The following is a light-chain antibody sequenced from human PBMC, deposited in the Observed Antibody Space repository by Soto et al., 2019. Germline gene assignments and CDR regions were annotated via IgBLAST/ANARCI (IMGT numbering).Light chain of an antibody. CDR1: SSDVGGYDY. Sequence: QSALTQPASVSGSPGQSITISCTGTSSDVGGYDYVSWYQQLPGKAPKLLIYDVNNRPSGVSHRFSGSKSGNTASLTISGLQAEDEADYYCSSYTGSSTLVFGTG. CDR2: DVN. V-gene: IGLV2-14*01. CDR3: SSYTGSSTLV. J-gene: IGLJ1*01.